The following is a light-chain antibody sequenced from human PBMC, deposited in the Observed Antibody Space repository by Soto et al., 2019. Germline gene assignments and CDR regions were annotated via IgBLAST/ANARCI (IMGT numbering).Light chain of an antibody. CDR3: QQYGEWQVT. Sequence: EKVMTQSPATLSVSPGERATLSCRASQSVKTRLAWYQQKPGQAPRLLIYDAFTRATGIPARFSGSVSGTEFTLTISSPQSEDFAVYYCQQYGEWQVTFGRGTRVYIK. V-gene: IGKV3D-15*01. CDR2: DAF. CDR1: QSVKTR. J-gene: IGKJ1*01.